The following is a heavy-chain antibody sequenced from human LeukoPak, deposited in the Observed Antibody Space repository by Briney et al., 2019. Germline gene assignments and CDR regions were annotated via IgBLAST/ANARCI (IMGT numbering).Heavy chain of an antibody. CDR1: GFTFSSYG. J-gene: IGHJ4*02. CDR3: AKIAAARFYFDY. V-gene: IGHV3-30*02. D-gene: IGHD6-13*01. Sequence: GESLRLSCAASGFTFSSYGMHWVRQAPGKGLEWVAFIRYDGSNKYYADSVKGRFTISRDNSKNTLYLQMNSLRAEDTAVYYCAKIAAARFYFDYWGQGTLVTVSS. CDR2: IRYDGSNK.